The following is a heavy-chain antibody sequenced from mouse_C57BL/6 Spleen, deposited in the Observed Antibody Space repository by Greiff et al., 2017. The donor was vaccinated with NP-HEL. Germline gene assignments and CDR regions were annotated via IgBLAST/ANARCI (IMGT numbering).Heavy chain of an antibody. D-gene: IGHD1-1*01. CDR1: GYTFTSYW. J-gene: IGHJ2*01. Sequence: QVQLQQPGAELVMPGASVKLSCKASGYTFTSYWMHWVKQRPGQGLEWIGEIDPSDSYTNYNQKFKGKSTLTVDKSSSTAYMQLSSLTSEDSAVYYCARRSFIGGYFDYWGQGTTLTVSS. CDR2: IDPSDSYT. V-gene: IGHV1-69*01. CDR3: ARRSFIGGYFDY.